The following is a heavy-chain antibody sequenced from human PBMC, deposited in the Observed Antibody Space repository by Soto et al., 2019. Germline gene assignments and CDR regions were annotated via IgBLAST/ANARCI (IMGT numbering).Heavy chain of an antibody. J-gene: IGHJ5*02. D-gene: IGHD7-27*01. Sequence: ASVKVSCKASGYTFTGYFIHWLRHAPGQGLEWMGLINPNSGTTNYARKFQDRVTMTRDTSINTAYMELSSLRSDDTPIYYCANLTPTPDWFDPWGQGTLVTVSS. CDR2: INPNSGTT. CDR1: GYTFTGYF. CDR3: ANLTPTPDWFDP. V-gene: IGHV1-2*06.